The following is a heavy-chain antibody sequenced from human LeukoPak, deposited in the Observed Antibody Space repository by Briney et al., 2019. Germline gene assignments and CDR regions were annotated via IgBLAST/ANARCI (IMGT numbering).Heavy chain of an antibody. CDR1: GFIFSSYD. V-gene: IGHV3-30*18. CDR3: AKDGLMRFFDY. D-gene: IGHD2-8*01. J-gene: IGHJ4*03. CDR2: ISNDGNNK. Sequence: GGSLRLSCAASGFIFSSYDMYWVRQAPGKGLEWVAVISNDGNNKQYADSVKGRFTISRDNSKNTLYLQMNSLRADDTAVYHCAKDGLMRFFDYWGQGTMVTVSS.